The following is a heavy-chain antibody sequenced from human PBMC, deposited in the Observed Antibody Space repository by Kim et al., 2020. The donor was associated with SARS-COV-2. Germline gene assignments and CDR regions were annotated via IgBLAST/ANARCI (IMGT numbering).Heavy chain of an antibody. Sequence: SETLSLTCAVYGGSFSGYYWSWIRQPPGKGLEWIGEINHSGSTNYNPSLKSRVTISVDTSKNQFSLKLSSVTAADTAVYYCARNSNYYDSSGVFIFDYWGQGTLVTVSS. V-gene: IGHV4-34*01. CDR2: INHSGST. J-gene: IGHJ4*02. CDR1: GGSFSGYY. D-gene: IGHD3-22*01. CDR3: ARNSNYYDSSGVFIFDY.